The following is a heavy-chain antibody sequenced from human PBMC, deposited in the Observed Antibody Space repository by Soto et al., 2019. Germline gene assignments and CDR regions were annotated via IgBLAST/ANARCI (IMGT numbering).Heavy chain of an antibody. CDR2: IWYDGSNK. Sequence: QVQLVESGGGVVQPGRSLRLSCAASGFTFSSYGMHWVRQAPGKGLEWVAVIWYDGSNKYYADSVKGRFTISRDNSKNTLYLQMNSLRAEDTAVYYCARDHRTGTGYDYGYYYGMDVWGQGTTVTVSS. V-gene: IGHV3-33*01. D-gene: IGHD5-12*01. J-gene: IGHJ6*02. CDR3: ARDHRTGTGYDYGYYYGMDV. CDR1: GFTFSSYG.